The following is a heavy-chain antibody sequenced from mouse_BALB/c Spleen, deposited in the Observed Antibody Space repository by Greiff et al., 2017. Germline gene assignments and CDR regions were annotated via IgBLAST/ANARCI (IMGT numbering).Heavy chain of an antibody. J-gene: IGHJ4*01. Sequence: EVKVMESGPGLVKPSQSLSLTCTVTGYSITSDYAWNWIRQFPGNKLEWMGYISYSGSTSYNPSLKSRISITRDTTKNQFFLQLNTVTTEDTTTYYCATDDNYFYMDYWGQGTSVTVSS. CDR1: GYSITSDYA. CDR2: ISYSGST. D-gene: IGHD2-1*01. V-gene: IGHV3-2*02. CDR3: ATDDNYFYMDY.